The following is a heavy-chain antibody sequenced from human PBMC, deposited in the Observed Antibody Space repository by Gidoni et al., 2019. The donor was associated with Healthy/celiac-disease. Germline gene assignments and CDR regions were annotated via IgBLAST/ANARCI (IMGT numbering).Heavy chain of an antibody. CDR3: ARSHSSSSEGFDP. J-gene: IGHJ5*02. CDR2: IIPIFRTA. D-gene: IGHD6-6*01. V-gene: IGHV1-69*01. Sequence: QVKLVQAGAEVQKPGSSVKVSCKASGGTLSSYAISWARQAPGQGHEWMGGIIPIFRTATYAPKFPGRVTISADESTSTAYMGLISLRSEDTAVYYCARSHSSSSEGFDPWGQGTLVTVSS. CDR1: GGTLSSYA.